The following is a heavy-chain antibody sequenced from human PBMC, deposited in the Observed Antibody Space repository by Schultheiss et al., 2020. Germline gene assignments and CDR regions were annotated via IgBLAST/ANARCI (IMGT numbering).Heavy chain of an antibody. D-gene: IGHD3-3*01. V-gene: IGHV4-59*12. Sequence: SQTLSLTCTVSGGSISSYYWSWIRQHPGKGPEWIGYIYYSGRTNYNTSLKNRVTISVDKSKNQFSLKLSSVTAADTAVYYCARDIFFGGLSGGWYIDVWGQGTTVTVSS. CDR1: GGSISSYY. CDR3: ARDIFFGGLSGGWYIDV. J-gene: IGHJ6*03. CDR2: IYYSGRT.